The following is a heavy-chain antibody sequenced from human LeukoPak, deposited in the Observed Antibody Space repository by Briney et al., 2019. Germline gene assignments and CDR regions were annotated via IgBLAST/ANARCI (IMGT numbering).Heavy chain of an antibody. Sequence: GSLRLSCAASGFTFSSYGMHWVRQAPGKGLEWVAVISYDGSNKYYADSVKGRFTISRDNSKNTLYLQMNSLRAEDTAVYYCAKVPWFGELLGAFDIWGQGTMVTVSS. V-gene: IGHV3-30*18. J-gene: IGHJ3*02. CDR2: ISYDGSNK. CDR1: GFTFSSYG. CDR3: AKVPWFGELLGAFDI. D-gene: IGHD3-10*01.